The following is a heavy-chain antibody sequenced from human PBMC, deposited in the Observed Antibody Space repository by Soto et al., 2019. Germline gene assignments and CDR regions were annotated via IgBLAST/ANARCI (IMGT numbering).Heavy chain of an antibody. CDR2: ISYDGSNK. J-gene: IGHJ4*02. Sequence: PGGALRLSCAASGFTLSSYGMHWVRQAPGKGLEWVAVISYDGSNKYYAGSVKGRFTISRDNSKNTLYLQMNSLRADDTAVYYCAREADFASSGYVLDYWGQGTLVTVSS. D-gene: IGHD3-22*01. CDR3: AREADFASSGYVLDY. V-gene: IGHV3-30*03. CDR1: GFTLSSYG.